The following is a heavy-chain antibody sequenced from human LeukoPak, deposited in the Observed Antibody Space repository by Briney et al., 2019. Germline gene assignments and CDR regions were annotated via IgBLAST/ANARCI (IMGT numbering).Heavy chain of an antibody. CDR1: GFTFSSYG. J-gene: IGHJ4*02. CDR3: TRESGSGNYYYDY. D-gene: IGHD3-10*01. V-gene: IGHV3-33*01. Sequence: GGSLRLSCAASGFTFSSYGMHWVRQAPGKGRERVAVIWFDGSSEYYAESVKGGFTISRDNSKNTLYLQMNSLRAEDTAVYYCTRESGSGNYYYDYWGQGTLVTVSS. CDR2: IWFDGSSE.